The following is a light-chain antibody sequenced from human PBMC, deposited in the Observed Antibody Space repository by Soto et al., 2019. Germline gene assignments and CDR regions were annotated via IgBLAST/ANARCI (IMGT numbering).Light chain of an antibody. CDR3: LQHDSDPWT. J-gene: IGKJ1*01. CDR1: QGIRND. V-gene: IGKV1-17*01. CDR2: AAS. Sequence: DIQMTQYPSSLSASVGDRVTITCRASQGIRNDLGWDQQKPGKAPKRLIYAASSLQSEFPSRFNGGRSETEVTLTSSSLQPKDFATNYYLQHDSDPWTFGQGTKVELK.